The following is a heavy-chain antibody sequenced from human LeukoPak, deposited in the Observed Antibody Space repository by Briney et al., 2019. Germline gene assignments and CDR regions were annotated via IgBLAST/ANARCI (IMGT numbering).Heavy chain of an antibody. V-gene: IGHV4-4*09. CDR3: ARQGFSGFDP. D-gene: IGHD2/OR15-2a*01. CDR2: IYTSGST. CDR1: GGSISSYY. J-gene: IGHJ5*02. Sequence: SETLSLTCTVSGGSISSYYWSWIRQPPGKGLEWIGYIYTSGSTNYNPSLKSRVTISVDTSKNQSSLKLSSVTAADTAVYYCARQGFSGFDPWGQGTLVTVSS.